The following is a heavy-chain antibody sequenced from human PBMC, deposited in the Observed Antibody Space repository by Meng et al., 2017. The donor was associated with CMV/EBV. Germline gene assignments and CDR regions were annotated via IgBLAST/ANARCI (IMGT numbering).Heavy chain of an antibody. CDR2: MKPDGGEN. Sequence: GGSLRLSCAASGFIFDIYWMTWVRQAPGKGLEWVASMKPDGGENYYVDSVKGRFTISRDTVRNSVYLQMNSLRAEDTAVYYCGRDRGHRLDYWGQGTLVTVS. CDR1: GFIFDIYW. J-gene: IGHJ4*02. V-gene: IGHV3-7*01. D-gene: IGHD1-14*01. CDR3: GRDRGHRLDY.